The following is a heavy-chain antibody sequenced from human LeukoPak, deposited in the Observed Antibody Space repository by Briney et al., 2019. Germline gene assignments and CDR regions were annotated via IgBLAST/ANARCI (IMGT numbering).Heavy chain of an antibody. V-gene: IGHV1-3*01. CDR3: ARRARLAAAGTGITNYFDY. CDR2: INAGNGNT. J-gene: IGHJ4*02. Sequence: ASVKVSCKASGYTFTSYAMHWVRQAPGQRLEWMGWINAGNGNTKYSQKFQGRVTITRDTSASTAYMELSSLRSEDTAVYYCARRARLAAAGTGITNYFDYWGQGTLVTVSS. CDR1: GYTFTSYA. D-gene: IGHD6-13*01.